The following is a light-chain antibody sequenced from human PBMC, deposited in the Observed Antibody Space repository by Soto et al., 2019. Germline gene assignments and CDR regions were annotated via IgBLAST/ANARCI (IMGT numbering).Light chain of an antibody. V-gene: IGKV1-5*01. CDR3: QQYNHYST. J-gene: IGKJ5*01. Sequence: DIQMTQSPSTLSASVGDSVTITCRASQNIRNWLAWYQQKPGKAPNPLIYDASSLKSGVPARFSGSGSGTEFALSLSIMQPDDCATSYSQQYNHYSTFGQGTRLQIK. CDR2: DAS. CDR1: QNIRNW.